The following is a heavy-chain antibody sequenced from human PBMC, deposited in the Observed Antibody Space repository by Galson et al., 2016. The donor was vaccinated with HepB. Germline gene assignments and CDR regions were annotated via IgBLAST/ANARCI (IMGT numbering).Heavy chain of an antibody. CDR1: GFGLRSYW. Sequence: SLRLSCAASGFGLRSYWMHWVRQAPGKGLVWVSRISTDGSSATYADSMKGRFTISRDNAKNKLYLEMNSLRAEDTAVYYCARAPVLPATVGGYDHWGQGTLVTVSS. D-gene: IGHD2-2*01. CDR3: ARAPVLPATVGGYDH. V-gene: IGHV3-74*01. CDR2: ISTDGSSA. J-gene: IGHJ4*02.